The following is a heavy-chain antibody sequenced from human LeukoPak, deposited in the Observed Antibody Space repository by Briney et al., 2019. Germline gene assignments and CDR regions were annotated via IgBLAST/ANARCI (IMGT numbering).Heavy chain of an antibody. CDR2: IWYNGSNK. J-gene: IGHJ4*02. D-gene: IGHD6-13*01. V-gene: IGHV3-33*01. Sequence: GGSLRLSCAASGFTFSSYGMHWVRQAPGKGLEWVAVIWYNGSNKYYADSVKGRFTISRDNSKNTLYLQMNSLRAEDTAVYYCARDQFHAWFSSSWLRPEDFDYWGQGTLVSVSS. CDR1: GFTFSSYG. CDR3: ARDQFHAWFSSSWLRPEDFDY.